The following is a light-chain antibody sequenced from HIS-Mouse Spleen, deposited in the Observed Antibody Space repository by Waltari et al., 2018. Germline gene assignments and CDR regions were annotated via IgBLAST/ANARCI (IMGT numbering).Light chain of an antibody. CDR3: QVWDSSSDHVV. CDR2: DES. CDR1: NIGSKS. Sequence: SYVLTQPPSVSVAPGKTARITCGGNNIGSKSVHWYQQKPGQAPVLVVYDESDRPSGIPERFPGSNSGNTATLTSSRVEAGDEADYYCQVWDSSSDHVVFGGGTKLTVL. J-gene: IGLJ2*01. V-gene: IGLV3-21*03.